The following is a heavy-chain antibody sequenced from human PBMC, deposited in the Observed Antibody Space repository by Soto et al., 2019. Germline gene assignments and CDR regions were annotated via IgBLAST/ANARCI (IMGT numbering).Heavy chain of an antibody. CDR1: GYTLTELS. J-gene: IGHJ4*02. V-gene: IGHV1-24*01. Sequence: ASVKVSFKVSGYTLTELSMHWVRQAPGKGLEWMGGFDPEDGETIYAQKFQGRVTMTEDTSTDTAYMELSSLRSEDTAVYYCATSIAVAGKGAYYFDYWGQGTLVTVSS. CDR3: ATSIAVAGKGAYYFDY. D-gene: IGHD6-19*01. CDR2: FDPEDGET.